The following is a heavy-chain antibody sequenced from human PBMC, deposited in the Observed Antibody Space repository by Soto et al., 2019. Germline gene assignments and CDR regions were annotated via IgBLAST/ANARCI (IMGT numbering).Heavy chain of an antibody. CDR2: IRPDNGNR. CDR1: GYTFSTSG. Sequence: VASVKVSCKTSGYTFSTSGISWVRQAPGQGLEWVGWIRPDNGNRKSAQRLQGRVTLTADTSASTAYMELRSLTSDDTAMYYCARDTESNRYNDWGQGIMVTVSS. CDR3: ARDTESNRYND. J-gene: IGHJ4*02. D-gene: IGHD1-20*01. V-gene: IGHV1-18*01.